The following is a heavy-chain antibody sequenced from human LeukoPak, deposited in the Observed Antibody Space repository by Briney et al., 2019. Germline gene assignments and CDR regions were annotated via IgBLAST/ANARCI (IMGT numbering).Heavy chain of an antibody. J-gene: IGHJ6*02. V-gene: IGHV3-7*01. CDR2: IKQDGSEK. CDR3: ARETGDYYYYGMDV. Sequence: GGSLRLSCAASGFTFSSYWMSWVRQAPGEGLEWVANIKQDGSEKYYVDSVKGRFTISRDNAKNSLYLQMNSLRAEDTAVYYCARETGDYYYYGMDVWGQGTTVTVSS. CDR1: GFTFSSYW.